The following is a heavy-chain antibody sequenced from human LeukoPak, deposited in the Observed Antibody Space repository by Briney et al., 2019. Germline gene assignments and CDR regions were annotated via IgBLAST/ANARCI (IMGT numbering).Heavy chain of an antibody. V-gene: IGHV4-59*08. Sequence: SETLSLTCTVSGGSISSYYWSWIRQPPGKGLEWIGYIYYSGSTNYNPSLKSRVTISVDTSKNQFSLKLSSVTAADTAVYYCARHRFTMVRTFDYWGQGTLVTVSS. J-gene: IGHJ4*02. CDR3: ARHRFTMVRTFDY. D-gene: IGHD3-10*01. CDR2: IYYSGST. CDR1: GGSISSYY.